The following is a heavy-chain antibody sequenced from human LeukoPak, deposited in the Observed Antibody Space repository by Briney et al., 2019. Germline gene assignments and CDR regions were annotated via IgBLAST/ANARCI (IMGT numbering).Heavy chain of an antibody. CDR2: INAGNGNT. J-gene: IGHJ4*02. CDR3: ARSPDYYDSSGDYYQLDY. V-gene: IGHV1-3*01. CDR1: GYIFTGYY. D-gene: IGHD3-22*01. Sequence: GASVKVSCKASGYIFTGYYMHWVRQAPGQRLEWMGWINAGNGNTKYSQKFQGRVTITRDTSASTAYMELSSLRSEGTAVYYCARSPDYYDSSGDYYQLDYWGQGTLVTVSS.